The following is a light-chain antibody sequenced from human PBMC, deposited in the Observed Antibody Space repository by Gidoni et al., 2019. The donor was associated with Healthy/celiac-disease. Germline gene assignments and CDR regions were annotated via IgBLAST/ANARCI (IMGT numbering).Light chain of an antibody. CDR2: DVS. Sequence: QSALTQHDSVSGSPGQSITISCTGTSSDVGGYSYVSWYQQQPGKAPKLMIYDVSNRPSGVSNRFSGSKSGNTASLTISGLQAEDEADYYCSSYTSSSSYVFGTGTKVTVL. CDR3: SSYTSSSSYV. CDR1: SSDVGGYSY. J-gene: IGLJ1*01. V-gene: IGLV2-14*01.